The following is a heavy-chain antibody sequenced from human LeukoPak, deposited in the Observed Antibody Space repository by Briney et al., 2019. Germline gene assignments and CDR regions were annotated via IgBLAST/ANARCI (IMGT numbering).Heavy chain of an antibody. Sequence: SETLSLTCAVSGGSISSSNWWSWVRQPPGKGLEWIGEIYHSGSTNYNPSLKSRVTISVDKSKNQFSLKLSSVTAADTAVYYCARDTDSRNWNGLFDHWGQGTLVTVSS. CDR1: GGSISSSNW. V-gene: IGHV4-4*02. J-gene: IGHJ4*02. CDR2: IYHSGST. D-gene: IGHD6-13*01. CDR3: ARDTDSRNWNGLFDH.